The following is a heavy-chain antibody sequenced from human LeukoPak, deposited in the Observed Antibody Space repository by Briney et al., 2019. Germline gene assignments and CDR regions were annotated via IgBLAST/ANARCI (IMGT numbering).Heavy chain of an antibody. CDR3: ARDRGGQLELPYWFDP. V-gene: IGHV3-30*01. CDR1: GFTFSSYA. CDR2: ISYDGSNK. J-gene: IGHJ5*02. Sequence: PGTSLRLSCAASGFTFSSYAMHWVRQAPGKGLEWVAVISYDGSNKYYADSVKGRFTISGDNSKYTLYLQMNSLRAEDTAVYYCARDRGGQLELPYWFDPWGQGTLVTVSS. D-gene: IGHD1-7*01.